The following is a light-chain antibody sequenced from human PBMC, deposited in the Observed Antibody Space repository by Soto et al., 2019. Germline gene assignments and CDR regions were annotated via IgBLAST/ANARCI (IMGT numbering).Light chain of an antibody. CDR2: ENN. V-gene: IGLV1-51*02. Sequence: QSVLTQPPSVSAAPGQKVTISCSGISSNIGNNYVSWFQHLPGTAPKLLIYENNKRPSGIPDRFSGSKSGTSATLGITGLQTGDEADYYCGTWDSSLSAEVFGGGTKLTVL. CDR1: SSNIGNNY. J-gene: IGLJ2*01. CDR3: GTWDSSLSAEV.